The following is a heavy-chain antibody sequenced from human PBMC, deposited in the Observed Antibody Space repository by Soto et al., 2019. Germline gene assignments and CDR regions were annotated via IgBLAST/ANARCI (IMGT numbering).Heavy chain of an antibody. D-gene: IGHD4-17*01. CDR1: GGSFSGYY. Sequence: QVQLQQWGAGLLKPSETLSLTCAVSGGSFSGYYWSWIRQPPGKGLEWIGEIKHSGSTNYNPSLKSRVTTSVDTSKNQLALKLSSVTAAETAVYYCARGPVRGRDYWGQGTLVTVSS. CDR3: ARGPVRGRDY. CDR2: IKHSGST. V-gene: IGHV4-34*01. J-gene: IGHJ4*02.